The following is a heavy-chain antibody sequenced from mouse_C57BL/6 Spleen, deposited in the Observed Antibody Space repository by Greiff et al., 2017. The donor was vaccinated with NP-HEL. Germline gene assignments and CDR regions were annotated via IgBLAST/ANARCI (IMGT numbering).Heavy chain of an antibody. CDR1: GFNIKDDY. CDR2: IDPENGDT. CDR3: TPITTVGGY. D-gene: IGHD1-1*01. J-gene: IGHJ2*01. V-gene: IGHV14-4*01. Sequence: VQLKESGAELVRPGASVKLSCTASGFNIKDDYMHWVKQRPEQGLEWIGWIDPENGDTEYASKFQGKATITADTSSNTAYLQLSSLTSEETAVYYCTPITTVGGYWGQGTTLTVSS.